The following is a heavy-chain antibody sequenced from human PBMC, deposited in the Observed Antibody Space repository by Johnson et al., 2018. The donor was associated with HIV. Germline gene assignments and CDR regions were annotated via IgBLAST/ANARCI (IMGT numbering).Heavy chain of an antibody. CDR1: GFSFSSYA. CDR3: ARDRSGRGVPIY. D-gene: IGHD3-10*01. Sequence: QVQLVESGGGVVQAGRSLRLSCAASGFSFSSYALHWVRQAPGKGLEWVAVVSYETTNKHYADSVKGRFTISRDNSKSTLILQMNSLRAEDTAVYSCARDRSGRGVPIYWSPWTMVTVSS. V-gene: IGHV3-30-3*01. J-gene: IGHJ3*01. CDR2: VSYETTNK.